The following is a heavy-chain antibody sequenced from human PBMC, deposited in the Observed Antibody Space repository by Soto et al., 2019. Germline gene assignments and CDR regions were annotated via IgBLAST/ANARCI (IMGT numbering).Heavy chain of an antibody. CDR2: ISGSGGST. J-gene: IGHJ6*03. CDR3: ARDLSWGSNWYYYMDV. CDR1: GFTFSSYA. Sequence: GGSLRLSCAASGFTFSSYAMSWVRQAPGKGLEWVSAISGSGGSTYYADSVKGRFTISRDNAKNTLYLQMNSLRAEDTAVYYCARDLSWGSNWYYYMDVWGKGTTVTVSS. D-gene: IGHD7-27*01. V-gene: IGHV3-23*01.